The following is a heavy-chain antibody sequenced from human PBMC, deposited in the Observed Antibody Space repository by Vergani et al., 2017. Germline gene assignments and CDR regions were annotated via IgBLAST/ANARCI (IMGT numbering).Heavy chain of an antibody. V-gene: IGHV1-69*18. J-gene: IGHJ6*02. CDR3: EDGRGASDDYDGMDV. Sequence: QVQLVQSGAEVKKPGSSVKVSCKASGGTFSSYAISWVRQAPGQGLEWMGRIIPIFGTANYAQKFQGRVTITADETTSTAYMELSRLRAEYTAVYYCEDGRGASDDYDGMDVWGQGTTVTVSS. CDR2: IIPIFGTA. CDR1: GGTFSSYA. D-gene: IGHD2-15*01.